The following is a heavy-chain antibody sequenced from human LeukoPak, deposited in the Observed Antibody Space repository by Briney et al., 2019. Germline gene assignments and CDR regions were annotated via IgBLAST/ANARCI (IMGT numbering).Heavy chain of an antibody. V-gene: IGHV4-59*01. CDR3: ARVVDCSGGSCYPSWFDP. CDR1: GGSISSYY. Sequence: PSETLSLTCTVSGGSISSYYWSWIRQPPGKGLEWIGYIYYSGSTNYNPSLKSRVTISVDTSKNQFSLKLSSVTAADTAVYYCARVVDCSGGSCYPSWFDPWGQGTLVTVSS. CDR2: IYYSGST. J-gene: IGHJ5*02. D-gene: IGHD2-15*01.